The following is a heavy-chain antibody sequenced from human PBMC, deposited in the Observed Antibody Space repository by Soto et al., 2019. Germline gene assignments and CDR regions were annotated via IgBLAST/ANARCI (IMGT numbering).Heavy chain of an antibody. CDR3: AREVDYGDYPWGIDY. D-gene: IGHD4-17*01. V-gene: IGHV3-33*01. CDR2: IWYDGSNK. J-gene: IGHJ4*02. CDR1: GFTFNTLA. Sequence: ESGGGVVQPGRSLRLSCAASGFTFNTLAMHWARQAPGKGLEWVALIWYDGSNKYYADSVKGRFTISRDNSQNTVYLQMNSLGADDTAIYYCAREVDYGDYPWGIDYWGQGTLVTVSS.